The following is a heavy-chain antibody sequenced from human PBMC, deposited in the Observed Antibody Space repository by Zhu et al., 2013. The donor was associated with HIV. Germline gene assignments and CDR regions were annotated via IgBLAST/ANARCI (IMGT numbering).Heavy chain of an antibody. Sequence: QVQLVQSGAEVKNPGASVKVSCKASGYTFTGYYMHWVRQAPGQGLEWMGWINPNSGGTNYAQKFQGRVTMTRDTSISTAYMELSRLRSDDTAVYYCAREQCSSTTCYQYMDVWGKGTTVTVSS. CDR3: AREQCSSTTCYQYMDV. J-gene: IGHJ6*03. CDR1: GYTFTGYY. D-gene: IGHD2-2*01. CDR2: INPNSGGT. V-gene: IGHV1-2*02.